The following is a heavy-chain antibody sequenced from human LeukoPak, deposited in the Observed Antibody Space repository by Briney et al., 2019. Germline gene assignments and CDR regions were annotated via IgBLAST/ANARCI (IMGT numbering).Heavy chain of an antibody. CDR2: INPSGGST. Sequence: GASVKVSCKASGYTFTSYYMHWVRQAPGQGLEWMGIINPSGGSTSYTQKFQGRVTMTRVTSTSTVYMELSSLRSEDTAVYYCARKYCGGDCSHVNNWFDPWGQGTLVTVSS. CDR3: ARKYCGGDCSHVNNWFDP. D-gene: IGHD2-21*02. CDR1: GYTFTSYY. V-gene: IGHV1-46*01. J-gene: IGHJ5*02.